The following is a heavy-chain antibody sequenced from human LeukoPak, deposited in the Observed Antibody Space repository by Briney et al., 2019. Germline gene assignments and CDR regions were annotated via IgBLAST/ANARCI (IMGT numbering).Heavy chain of an antibody. CDR1: GYAFTSYG. CDR2: ISAYNGNT. CDR3: ARRYCGGDCYFADYYYYGMDV. D-gene: IGHD2-21*02. V-gene: IGHV1-18*01. Sequence: ASVKVSYKASGYAFTSYGISWVRQAPGQGLEWMGWISAYNGNTNYAQKLQGRVTMTTDTSTSTAYMELRSLRSDDTAVYYCARRYCGGDCYFADYYYYGMDVWGQGTTVTVSS. J-gene: IGHJ6*02.